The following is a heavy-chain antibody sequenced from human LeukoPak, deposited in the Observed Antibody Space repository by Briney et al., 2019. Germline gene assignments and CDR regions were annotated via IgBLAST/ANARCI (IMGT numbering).Heavy chain of an antibody. D-gene: IGHD1-14*01. CDR1: GDSLSRSSYY. CDR2: IYESGST. J-gene: IGHJ4*02. CDR3: ASIKPGMRGYFDY. Sequence: SETLSLTCTVSGDSLSRSSYYWGWICQPPGKGLGWLGNIYESGSTYSNPSLKSRVTISVDTSKNQFSLKLSSVTAADTAVYYCASIKPGMRGYFDYWGQGTLVTVSS. V-gene: IGHV4-39*07.